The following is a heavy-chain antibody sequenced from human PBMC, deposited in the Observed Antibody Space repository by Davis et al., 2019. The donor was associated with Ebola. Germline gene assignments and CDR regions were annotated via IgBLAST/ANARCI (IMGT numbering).Heavy chain of an antibody. V-gene: IGHV3-30-3*01. J-gene: IGHJ4*02. CDR3: ATTPQYSSGQNKPFDY. D-gene: IGHD6-19*01. Sequence: GGSLRLSCAASGSTFTNYAMHWVRQAPGKGLEWVAFISYDGSNKDCADSVKGRFTISRDNSKNTVDLQMNSLRAEDTAVYYCATTPQYSSGQNKPFDYWGQGTLVTVSS. CDR1: GSTFTNYA. CDR2: ISYDGSNK.